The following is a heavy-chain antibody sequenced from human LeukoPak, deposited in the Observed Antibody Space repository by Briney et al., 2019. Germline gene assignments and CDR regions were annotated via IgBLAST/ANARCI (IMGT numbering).Heavy chain of an antibody. CDR2: ISTYNGDT. D-gene: IGHD6-13*01. CDR3: ARDTGIAAARYWYFDL. Sequence: GASVKVSCKASGYTFASYGINWVRQAPGQGLEWMGWISTYNGDTNYARKLHDRVTMTTDTSTSTAYMELRSLTSDDTAVYYCARDTGIAAARYWYFDLWGRGTLVTVSS. CDR1: GYTFASYG. V-gene: IGHV1-18*01. J-gene: IGHJ2*01.